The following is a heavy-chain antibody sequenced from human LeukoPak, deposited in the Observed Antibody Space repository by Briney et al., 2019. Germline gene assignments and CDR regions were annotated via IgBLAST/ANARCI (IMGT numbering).Heavy chain of an antibody. CDR2: TSYDGSNK. CDR3: ARVREQWLTHDAFDI. CDR1: GFTFSSYA. J-gene: IGHJ3*02. V-gene: IGHV3-30*03. D-gene: IGHD6-19*01. Sequence: GRSLRLSCAASGFTFSSYAMHWVRQAPGKGLEWVAVTSYDGSNKYYADSVKGRFTISRGSSKNTLYLQMNSLRPEDTAVYYCARVREQWLTHDAFDIWGQGTMVTVSS.